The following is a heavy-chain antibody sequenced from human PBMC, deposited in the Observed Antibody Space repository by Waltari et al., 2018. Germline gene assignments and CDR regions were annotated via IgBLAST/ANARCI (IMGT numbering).Heavy chain of an antibody. D-gene: IGHD6-13*01. Sequence: EVQLLESGGGLVQPGGSLRLSCAASGFTFSSYAMSWVRQAPGKGLEWVSVIYSGGRTYYADSVKGRFTISRDNSKNTLYLQMNSLRAEDTAVYYCAKDSLTAAAGYWGQGTLVTVSS. CDR1: GFTFSSYA. CDR3: AKDSLTAAAGY. J-gene: IGHJ4*02. CDR2: IYSGGRT. V-gene: IGHV3-23*03.